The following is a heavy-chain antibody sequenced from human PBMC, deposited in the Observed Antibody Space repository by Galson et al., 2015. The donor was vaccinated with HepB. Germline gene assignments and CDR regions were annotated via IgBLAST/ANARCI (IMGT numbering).Heavy chain of an antibody. J-gene: IGHJ4*02. D-gene: IGHD3-22*01. V-gene: IGHV3-30-3*01. CDR2: ISYDGSNK. CDR1: GFTFSSYA. CDR3: VRGEYYYDSSGPDY. Sequence: SLRLSCAASGFTFSSYAMHWVRQAPGKGLEWVAVISYDGSNKYYADSVKGRFTISRDNSKNTLYLQMNSLRAEDTAVYYCVRGEYYYDSSGPDYWGQGTLVTVSS.